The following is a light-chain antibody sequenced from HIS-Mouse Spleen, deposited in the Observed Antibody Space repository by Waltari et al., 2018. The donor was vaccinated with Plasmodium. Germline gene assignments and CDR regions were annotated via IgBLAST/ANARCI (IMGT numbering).Light chain of an antibody. CDR3: SSYAGSYTLV. CDR1: RSDVGGDNY. CDR2: DVS. J-gene: IGLJ2*01. Sequence: QSALTQPASVSGSPGQSITISCTGTRSDVGGDNYVSWYHQHPGKAPKLMIYDVSNRPSGVSNRFSGSKSGNTASLTISGLQAEDEADYYCSSYAGSYTLVFGGGTKLTVL. V-gene: IGLV2-14*03.